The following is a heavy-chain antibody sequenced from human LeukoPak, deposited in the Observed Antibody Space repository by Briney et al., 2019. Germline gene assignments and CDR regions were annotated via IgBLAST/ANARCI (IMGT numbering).Heavy chain of an antibody. V-gene: IGHV3-74*01. J-gene: IGHJ4*02. CDR2: INPDGTST. CDR3: ARWDCSGGNCNSGSRFIDY. CDR1: RFTFSSYW. Sequence: GGSLILSCAASRFTFSSYWMHWVRQAPGKGLVWVSRINPDGTSTTYADSVKGRFTISRDNAKNTLYLQMDSLRAEDTAVYYCARWDCSGGNCNSGSRFIDYWGQGTLVTVSS. D-gene: IGHD2-15*01.